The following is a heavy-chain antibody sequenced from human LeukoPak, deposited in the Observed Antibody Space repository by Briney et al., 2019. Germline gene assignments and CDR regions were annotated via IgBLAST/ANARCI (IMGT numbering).Heavy chain of an antibody. CDR3: ARGSTNSAVKFDY. CDR1: GFTFTGYY. D-gene: IGHD2-2*01. CDR2: INPNSGGT. J-gene: IGHJ4*02. Sequence: GGSLRLSCAASGFTFTGYYIHWVRQAPGQGLEWMGWINPNSGGTNYAQKFQGRVTMTRDTSISTAYMELSRLRSDDTAVYYCARGSTNSAVKFDYWGQGTLVTVSS. V-gene: IGHV1-2*02.